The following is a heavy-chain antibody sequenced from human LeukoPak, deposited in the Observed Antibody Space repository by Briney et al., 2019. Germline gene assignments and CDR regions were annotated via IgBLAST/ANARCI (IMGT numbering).Heavy chain of an antibody. J-gene: IGHJ6*02. CDR1: GYTFTSYG. CDR2: ISAYNGNT. CDR3: ARESYDIPYYYYGMDV. Sequence: ASVKVSCKASGYTFTSYGISWVRQAPGQGLEWMGWISAYNGNTNYAQKLQGRVTMTTDTSTSTAYMELRSLRSDDTAVYYCARESYDIPYYYYGMDVWGQGTTVTVSS. D-gene: IGHD5-18*01. V-gene: IGHV1-18*01.